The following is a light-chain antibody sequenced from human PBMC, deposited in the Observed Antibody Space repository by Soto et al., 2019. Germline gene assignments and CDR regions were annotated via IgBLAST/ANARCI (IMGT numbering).Light chain of an antibody. CDR3: QQYNNWPVT. J-gene: IGKJ4*01. V-gene: IGKV3-20*01. CDR2: GAS. CDR1: ESVNSRY. Sequence: EIVLTQSPGTLSLSPGERATLSCRASESVNSRYLAWYQQKPGQAPRLLIYGASSRATGIPDRFSGSGSGTDFTLTISRLEPEDFATYYCQQYNNWPVTFGGGTKVDI.